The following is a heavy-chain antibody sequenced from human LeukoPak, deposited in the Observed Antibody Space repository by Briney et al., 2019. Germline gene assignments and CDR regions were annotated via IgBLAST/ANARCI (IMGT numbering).Heavy chain of an antibody. CDR1: GFTFNNYA. CDR2: ISGSGDST. CDR3: AKSNSGSYHFYFDH. J-gene: IGHJ4*02. Sequence: LSGGSLKISCTASGFTFNNYAMSWVRQAPGKGLEGVSAISGSGDSTYCADSVKGRVTISRDNSKNTLYLQMNSLRAEDTALYYCAKSNSGSYHFYFDHWGQGTLVTVSS. V-gene: IGHV3-23*01. D-gene: IGHD1-26*01.